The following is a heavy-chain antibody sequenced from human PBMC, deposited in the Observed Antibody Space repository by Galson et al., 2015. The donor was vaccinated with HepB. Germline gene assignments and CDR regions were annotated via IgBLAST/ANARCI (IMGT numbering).Heavy chain of an antibody. D-gene: IGHD6-19*01. V-gene: IGHV3-30*03. CDR1: GFTFSSYG. Sequence: SLRLSCAASGFTFSSYGMHRVRQAPGKGLEWVAVISYDGSNKYYADSVKGRFTISRDNAKNSLYLQMNSLRAEDTAVYYCAREGGVAVAGTNYFDYWGQGTLVTVSS. CDR2: ISYDGSNK. J-gene: IGHJ4*02. CDR3: AREGGVAVAGTNYFDY.